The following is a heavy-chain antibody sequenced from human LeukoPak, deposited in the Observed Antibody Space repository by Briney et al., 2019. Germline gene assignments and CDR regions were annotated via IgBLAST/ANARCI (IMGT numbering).Heavy chain of an antibody. CDR3: ARIPESASTVTAYYFDY. D-gene: IGHD4-11*01. Sequence: ASVKVSCKASGYDFINYGISWVRQAPGQGLEWMGWRSIYNGNTDYKLQGRVTMTTDTSTSTAYMEVRSLRSDDTAVYYCARIPESASTVTAYYFDYWGQGTLVTVSS. V-gene: IGHV1-18*01. CDR2: RSIYNGNT. J-gene: IGHJ4*02. CDR1: GYDFINYG.